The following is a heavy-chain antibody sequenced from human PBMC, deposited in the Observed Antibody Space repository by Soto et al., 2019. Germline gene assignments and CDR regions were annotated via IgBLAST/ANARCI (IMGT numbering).Heavy chain of an antibody. CDR1: GYTFNAYY. J-gene: IGHJ6*02. CDR3: ARARRGYSYGYAVYYYYGMDV. Sequence: ASVKVSCKASGYTFNAYYIHWVRQAPGQGLEWMGIINPSGGSTSYAQKFQGRVTMTRDTSTSTVYMELSSLRSEDTAVYYCARARRGYSYGYAVYYYYGMDVWGQGTTVTVSS. CDR2: INPSGGST. V-gene: IGHV1-46*02. D-gene: IGHD5-18*01.